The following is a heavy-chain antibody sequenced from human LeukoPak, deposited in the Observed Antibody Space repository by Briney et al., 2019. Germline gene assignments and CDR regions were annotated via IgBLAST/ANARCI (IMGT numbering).Heavy chain of an antibody. CDR2: INAGNGNT. CDR3: ARVPYCSSTSCHRPNWFDP. Sequence: ASVKVSCKASGYTFTSYAMHWVRQAPGQRLEWMGWINAGNGNTKYSQKFQGRVTITRDTSASTAYMELSGLRSEDTAVYYCARVPYCSSTSCHRPNWFDPWGQGTLVTVSS. J-gene: IGHJ5*02. CDR1: GYTFTSYA. D-gene: IGHD2-2*01. V-gene: IGHV1-3*01.